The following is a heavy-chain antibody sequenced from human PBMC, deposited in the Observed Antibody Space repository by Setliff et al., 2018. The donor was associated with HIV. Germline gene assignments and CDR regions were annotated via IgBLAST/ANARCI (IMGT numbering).Heavy chain of an antibody. D-gene: IGHD5-12*01. Sequence: SETLSLTCTVSGGSISSHYWGWIRQPPGKGLEWIGGISHSGNTYYNPSLQSRVTISLDMSKNQFSLKLNSVTAADTAVYYCARLGPSIDPRWLQYFDYWGQGTLVTVSS. CDR3: ARLGPSIDPRWLQYFDY. V-gene: IGHV4-59*11. CDR1: GGSISSHY. J-gene: IGHJ4*02. CDR2: ISHSGNT.